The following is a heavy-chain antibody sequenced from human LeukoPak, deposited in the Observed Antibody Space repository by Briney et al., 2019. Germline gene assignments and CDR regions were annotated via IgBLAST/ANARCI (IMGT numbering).Heavy chain of an antibody. CDR2: ISSSNSYI. V-gene: IGHV3-21*01. Sequence: GGSLRLSCAASGFTFSSYSMNWVRQAPGKGLEWASSISSSNSYISYADSVKGRFTISRDNAKNSLYLQMNSLRAEDTAVYYCARERYERCYDYWGQGTLVTVSS. CDR1: GFTFSSYS. J-gene: IGHJ4*02. CDR3: ARERYERCYDY. D-gene: IGHD2-8*01.